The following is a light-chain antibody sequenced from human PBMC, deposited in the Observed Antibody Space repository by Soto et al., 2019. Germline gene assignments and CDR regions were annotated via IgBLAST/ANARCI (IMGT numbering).Light chain of an antibody. CDR1: QSVSSSY. CDR2: GAS. J-gene: IGKJ1*01. V-gene: IGKV3-20*01. Sequence: EIVLTQSPGTLSLSPGERDTLSCRASQSVSSSYLAWYQQKPGQAPRLLIYGASSSATGIPDRFSGSGSGTDFTLTISRLEPEDVAVYYCQQYGSSRTFGQGTKVEIK. CDR3: QQYGSSRT.